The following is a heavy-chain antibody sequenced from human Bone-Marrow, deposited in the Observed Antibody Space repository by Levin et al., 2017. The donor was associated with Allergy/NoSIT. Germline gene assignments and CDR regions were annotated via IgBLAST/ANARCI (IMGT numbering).Heavy chain of an antibody. J-gene: IGHJ4*02. CDR2: VHYSGST. D-gene: IGHD6-19*01. CDR1: GGSISSYY. V-gene: IGHV4-59*08. Sequence: SETLSLTCTVSGGSISSYYWSWIRQPPGKGLEWIGYVHYSGSTSYNPPLRSRVTISADTSKNQFSLEMTSVTVADTALYFCARHAYSPGWKKQFDYWGTARENPPQGRRVTRSTDTSQDRWALEMTSVTVAATALYFCARHAYSTGWKKQFDNWGQGALVTVSS. CDR3: ARHAYSPGWKKQFDYWGTARENPPQGRRVTRSTDTSQDRWALEMTSVTVAATALYFCARHAYSTGWKKQFDN.